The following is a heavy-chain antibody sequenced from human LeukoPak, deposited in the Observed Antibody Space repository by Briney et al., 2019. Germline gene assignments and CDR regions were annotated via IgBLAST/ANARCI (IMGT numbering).Heavy chain of an antibody. CDR3: VRDLDY. J-gene: IGHJ4*02. V-gene: IGHV3-7*05. Sequence: PGGSLRLSCAASGFTFSVYWMTWVRQAPGKGLEWVANINQDGTEKYYVDSVKGRFTISRDNAKNSLYLQMNSLSAEDTAVYYCVRDLDYWGQGTLVTVSS. CDR1: GFTFSVYW. CDR2: INQDGTEK.